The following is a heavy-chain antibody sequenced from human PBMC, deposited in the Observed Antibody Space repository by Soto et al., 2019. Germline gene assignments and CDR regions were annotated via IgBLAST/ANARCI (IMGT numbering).Heavy chain of an antibody. J-gene: IGHJ6*02. CDR3: ARSTIAAAGKHYYYYGMDV. V-gene: IGHV1-46*01. CDR2: INPSGGST. CDR1: GYTFTSYY. Sequence: ASVKVSCKASGYTFTSYYMHWVRQAPGQGLEWMGIINPSGGSTSYAQKFQGRVTMTRDTSTSTVYMELSSLRSEDTAVYYCARSTIAAAGKHYYYYGMDVWGQGTTVTVSS. D-gene: IGHD6-13*01.